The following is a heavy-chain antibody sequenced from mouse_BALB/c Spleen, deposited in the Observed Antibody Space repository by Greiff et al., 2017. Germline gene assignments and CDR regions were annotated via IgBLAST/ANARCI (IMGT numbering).Heavy chain of an antibody. J-gene: IGHJ4*01. D-gene: IGHD4-1*01. CDR3: ARGANWDYYAMDY. Sequence: VQRVESGPGLVAPSQSLSITCTVSGFSLTSYGVHWVRQPPGKGLEWLGVIWAGGSTNYNSALMSRLSISKDNSKSQVFLKMNSLQTDDTAMYYCARGANWDYYAMDYWGQGTSVTVSS. CDR2: IWAGGST. CDR1: GFSLTSYG. V-gene: IGHV2-9*02.